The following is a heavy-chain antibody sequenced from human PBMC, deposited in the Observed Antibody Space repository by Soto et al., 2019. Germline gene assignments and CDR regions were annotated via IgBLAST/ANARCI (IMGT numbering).Heavy chain of an antibody. J-gene: IGHJ4*02. CDR1: GFTFSSYA. D-gene: IGHD3-22*01. V-gene: IGHV3-23*01. CDR2: ISGSGGST. CDR3: AKTYDSSGYYDFDY. Sequence: GGSLRLSCAASGFTFSSYAMSWVRQAPGKGLEWVSAISGSGGSTYYADSVKGRFTISRDNSKNTLYLQMNSLRAEDTAVYYWAKTYDSSGYYDFDYWGRGTLVTVSS.